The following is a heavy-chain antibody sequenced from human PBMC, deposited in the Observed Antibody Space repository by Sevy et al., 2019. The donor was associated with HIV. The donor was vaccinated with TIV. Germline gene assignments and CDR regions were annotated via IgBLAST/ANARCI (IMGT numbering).Heavy chain of an antibody. CDR2: ISYDGSNK. V-gene: IGHV3-30*18. CDR3: AKDRDGYNRRPDY. D-gene: IGHD5-12*01. Sequence: GGSLRLSCAASGFTFSSYGMHWVRQAPGKGLEWVAVISYDGSNKYYADSVKGRFTISRDNSKNTLYLQMNSLRAEDTAVDYCAKDRDGYNRRPDYWGQGTLVTVSS. CDR1: GFTFSSYG. J-gene: IGHJ4*02.